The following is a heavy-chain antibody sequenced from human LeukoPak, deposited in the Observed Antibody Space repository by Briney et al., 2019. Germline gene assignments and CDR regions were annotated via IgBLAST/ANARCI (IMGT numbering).Heavy chain of an antibody. Sequence: SETLSLTCTVSGGSISSSSYYWCWIRQPPGKGLEWIGSIYYSGSTYYNPSLKSRVTISVDTSKNQFSLKLSSVTAADTAVYYCARGYYYGSGSYYTPFGYWGQGTLVTVSS. V-gene: IGHV4-39*01. D-gene: IGHD3-10*01. J-gene: IGHJ4*02. CDR2: IYYSGST. CDR1: GGSISSSSYY. CDR3: ARGYYYGSGSYYTPFGY.